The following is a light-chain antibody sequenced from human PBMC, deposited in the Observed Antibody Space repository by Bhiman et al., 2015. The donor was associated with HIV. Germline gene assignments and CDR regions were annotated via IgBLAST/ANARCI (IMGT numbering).Light chain of an antibody. CDR3: SAWDDFLKGV. V-gene: IGLV1-44*01. CDR2: NNN. Sequence: ELTQPPSASGTPGQRVTISCSGSSSNIGSHAISWYQQLPGTAPKLVIYNNNQRPSGVPDRFSGSKSGTSASLAISGLQAEDEAEYYCSAWDDFLKGVFGGGTKLTVL. CDR1: SSNIGSHA. J-gene: IGLJ3*02.